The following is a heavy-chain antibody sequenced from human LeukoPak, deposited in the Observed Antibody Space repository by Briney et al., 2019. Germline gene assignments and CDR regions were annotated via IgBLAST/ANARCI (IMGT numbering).Heavy chain of an antibody. Sequence: SVTVSCKASGGTFSSYAISWVRQAPGQGLEWMGGIIPIFGTANYAQKFQGRVTITADESTSTAYMELSSLRSEDTAVYYCARAGYCSAAGCRLWAYWGQGTLVTVSS. V-gene: IGHV1-69*13. CDR1: GGTFSSYA. D-gene: IGHD2-15*01. CDR2: IIPIFGTA. J-gene: IGHJ4*02. CDR3: ARAGYCSAAGCRLWAY.